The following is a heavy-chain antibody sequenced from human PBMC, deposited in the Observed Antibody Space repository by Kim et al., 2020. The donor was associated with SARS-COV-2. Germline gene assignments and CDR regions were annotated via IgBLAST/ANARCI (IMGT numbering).Heavy chain of an antibody. J-gene: IGHJ3*02. CDR3: VKDYFEDRGAFHDAFDI. CDR1: GFTFSSYA. Sequence: GGSLRLSCSASGFTFSSYAMHWVRQAPGKGLEYVSAISSNGGSTYYADSVKGRFTISRDNSKNTLYLQMSSLRAEDTAVYYCVKDYFEDRGAFHDAFDIWGQGTMVTVSS. CDR2: ISSNGGST. V-gene: IGHV3-64D*09. D-gene: IGHD3-9*01.